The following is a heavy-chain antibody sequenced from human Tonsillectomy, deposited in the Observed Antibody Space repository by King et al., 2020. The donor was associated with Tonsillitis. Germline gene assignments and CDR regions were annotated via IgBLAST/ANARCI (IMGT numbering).Heavy chain of an antibody. CDR1: GFTFSSYS. Sequence: QLVQSGGGLVQPGGSLRLSCAASGFTFSSYSMNWVRQAPGKGLEWVSYISSSSSTIYYADSVKGRFTISRDNAKNSLYLQMNSLRAEETAVYYCARAPPGMVRGVITGYFDYWGQGTLVTVSS. CDR2: ISSSSSTI. J-gene: IGHJ4*02. V-gene: IGHV3-48*01. D-gene: IGHD3-10*01. CDR3: ARAPPGMVRGVITGYFDY.